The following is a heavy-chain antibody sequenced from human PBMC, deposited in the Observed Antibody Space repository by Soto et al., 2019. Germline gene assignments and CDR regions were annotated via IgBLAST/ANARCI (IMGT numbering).Heavy chain of an antibody. Sequence: SETLSLTCTVSGGSISSYYWSWIRQPPGKGLEWIGYIYYSGSTNYNPSLKSRVTISVDTSKNQFSLKLSSVTAADTAVYYCARAGIAVAGSYYYAMDVWGPGTTVTVSS. D-gene: IGHD6-19*01. CDR3: ARAGIAVAGSYYYAMDV. CDR1: GGSISSYY. J-gene: IGHJ6*02. V-gene: IGHV4-59*01. CDR2: IYYSGST.